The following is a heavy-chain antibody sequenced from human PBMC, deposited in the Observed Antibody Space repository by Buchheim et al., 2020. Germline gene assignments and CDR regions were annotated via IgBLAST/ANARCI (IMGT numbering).Heavy chain of an antibody. V-gene: IGHV4-30-4*01. D-gene: IGHD3-10*02. CDR2: IYYCGST. Sequence: QVQLQESGPGLVKPSQTLSLTCTVSGGSISSGDYYWSWIRQPPGKGLEWIGYIYYCGSTYYNPSLKSRVTISVDTSKNQFSLKRSSVTAADTAVYYCARGPATTFGYYYYYGMDVWGQGTT. CDR1: GGSISSGDYY. J-gene: IGHJ6*02. CDR3: ARGPATTFGYYYYYGMDV.